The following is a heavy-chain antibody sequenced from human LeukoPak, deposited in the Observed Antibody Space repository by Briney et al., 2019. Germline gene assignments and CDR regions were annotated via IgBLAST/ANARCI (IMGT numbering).Heavy chain of an antibody. CDR3: AKGSIVAAGTDFDY. CDR1: GFKVDDYA. CDR2: ISWNSNSI. D-gene: IGHD6-13*01. Sequence: PGGSLRLSCVASGFKVDDYAMHWVRQAPGRGLEWVSGISWNSNSIGYAGSVKGRFTVSRDNAKNSLYLQMNSLRAEDTALYYCAKGSIVAAGTDFDYWGQGTLVTVSS. V-gene: IGHV3-9*01. J-gene: IGHJ4*02.